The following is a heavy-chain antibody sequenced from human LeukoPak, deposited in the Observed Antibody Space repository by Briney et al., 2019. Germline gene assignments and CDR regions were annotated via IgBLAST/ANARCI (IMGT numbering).Heavy chain of an antibody. Sequence: ASVKVSCKASGGTFSSYAISWVRQAPGQGLEWMGGIIPIFGTANYAQKFQGRVTITTDESTSTAYMELSSLRSEDTAVYYCARDRVLYYYDSSGYHYWGQGTLVTVSS. CDR3: ARDRVLYYYDSSGYHY. D-gene: IGHD3-22*01. CDR2: IIPIFGTA. V-gene: IGHV1-69*05. CDR1: GGTFSSYA. J-gene: IGHJ4*02.